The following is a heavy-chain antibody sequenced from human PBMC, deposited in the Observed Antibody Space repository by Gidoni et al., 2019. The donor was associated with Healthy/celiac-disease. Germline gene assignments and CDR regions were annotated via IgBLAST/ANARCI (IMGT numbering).Heavy chain of an antibody. CDR2: INHSGSN. Sequence: QVQLQQLGAGLLKPSETLSLTCAVYDGSFSGYYWSWIRQPPGKGLEWIGEINHSGSNNYNPSLQSRVTISVDTSKNQFSLKLSSVTAADTAVYYCARVGLIVHHPFDYWGQGTLVTVSS. V-gene: IGHV4-34*01. J-gene: IGHJ4*02. D-gene: IGHD3-22*01. CDR3: ARVGLIVHHPFDY. CDR1: DGSFSGYY.